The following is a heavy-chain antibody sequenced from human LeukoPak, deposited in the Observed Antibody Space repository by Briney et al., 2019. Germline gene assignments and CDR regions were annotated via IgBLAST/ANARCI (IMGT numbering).Heavy chain of an antibody. Sequence: SETLSLTCTVSGGSISSYYWSWIRQPPGKGLEWIGEIHHSGTTNYNPSLMSRVAISVERSRNQFSLYLSSVTGADTAVYFCATRDESRTDVTPCDHWGPGALVIVSS. CDR1: GGSISSYY. J-gene: IGHJ5*02. V-gene: IGHV4-59*12. CDR2: IHHSGTT. D-gene: IGHD5-24*01. CDR3: ATRDESRTDVTPCDH.